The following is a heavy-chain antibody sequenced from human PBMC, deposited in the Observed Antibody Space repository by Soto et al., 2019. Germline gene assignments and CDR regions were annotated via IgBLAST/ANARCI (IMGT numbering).Heavy chain of an antibody. V-gene: IGHV6-1*01. CDR2: TYYRSKWYY. D-gene: IGHD2-21*02. CDR1: GDSVSTDGAA. CDR3: ERDHVGSDFFDT. Sequence: PSQTLSLTCDISGDSVSTDGAAWNWIRQSPSRGLEWLGRTYYRSKWYYDYAPSVRSRITINPDTSKNQFSLQLNSVTPEDTAMYYPERDHVGSDFFDTWGQGTLITVSS. J-gene: IGHJ5*01.